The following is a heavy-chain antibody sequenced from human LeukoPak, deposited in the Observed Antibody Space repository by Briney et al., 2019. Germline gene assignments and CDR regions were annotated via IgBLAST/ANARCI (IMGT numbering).Heavy chain of an antibody. V-gene: IGHV3-30-3*01. J-gene: IGHJ3*02. Sequence: GGSLRLSCAASGFTFSRYAMHWVRQAPGKGLEWVAVISYDGSNEYYADSVKGRFTISRDNAKNTLYLQMNSLRPEDTAVYYCAREAEAFDIWGQGTMVTVSS. CDR1: GFTFSRYA. CDR3: AREAEAFDI. CDR2: ISYDGSNE.